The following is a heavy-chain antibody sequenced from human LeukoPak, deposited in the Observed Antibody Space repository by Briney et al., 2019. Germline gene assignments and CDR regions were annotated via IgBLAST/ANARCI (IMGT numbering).Heavy chain of an antibody. D-gene: IGHD2-21*02. J-gene: IGHJ4*02. CDR3: AADPWCGGDCYQFDY. V-gene: IGHV1-58*01. CDR1: GFTFTSSA. Sequence: SVKVSCKASGFTFTSSAVQWVRQARGQRLEWIGWIVVGSGNTNYAQKFQERVTITRDMSTSTAYMELSSLRSEDTAVYYCAADPWCGGDCYQFDYWGQGTLVTVPS. CDR2: IVVGSGNT.